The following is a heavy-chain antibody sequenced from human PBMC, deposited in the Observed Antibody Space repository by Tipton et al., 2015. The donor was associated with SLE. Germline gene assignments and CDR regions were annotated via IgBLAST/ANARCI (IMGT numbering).Heavy chain of an antibody. V-gene: IGHV4-4*07. J-gene: IGHJ4*02. Sequence: TLSLTCTVSGGSISSYYWSWIRQPAGKGLEWIGRIYTSGSTNYNPSLKSRVTMSVDTSKNQFSLKLSSVTAADTAVYYCASSAGPGIAVAATNYWGQGTLVTVSS. CDR2: IYTSGST. D-gene: IGHD6-19*01. CDR3: ASSAGPGIAVAATNY. CDR1: GGSISSYY.